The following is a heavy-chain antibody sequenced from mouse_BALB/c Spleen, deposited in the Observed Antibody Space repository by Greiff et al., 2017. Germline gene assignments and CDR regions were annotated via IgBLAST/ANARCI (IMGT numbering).Heavy chain of an antibody. V-gene: IGHV1-37*01. CDR2: INPYNGDT. CDR1: GYTFTSYV. D-gene: IGHD2-1*01. Sequence: EVQLQQSGPELVKPGASVKMSCKASGYTFTSYVMHWVKQSHGKSLEWIGRINPYNGDTFYNQKFKGKATLTVDKSSSTAHMELLSLTSEDSAVYYCGRGSYYGPPMDYWGQGTSVTVSS. J-gene: IGHJ4*01. CDR3: GRGSYYGPPMDY.